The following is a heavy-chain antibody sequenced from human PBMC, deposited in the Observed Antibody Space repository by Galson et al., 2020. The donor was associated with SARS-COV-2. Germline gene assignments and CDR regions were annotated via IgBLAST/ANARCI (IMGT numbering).Heavy chain of an antibody. Sequence: GGSLRLSCAASGFAFSSYSMNWVRQAPGKGLEWISYISSTSSTIYYADSVKGRFTISRDNGKNSLYLQMNSLRDEDTAVYYCATARPLYYYGSANSGLDYWGQGTLVTVSS. CDR1: GFAFSSYS. J-gene: IGHJ4*02. CDR2: ISSTSSTI. D-gene: IGHD3-10*01. V-gene: IGHV3-48*02. CDR3: ATARPLYYYGSANSGLDY.